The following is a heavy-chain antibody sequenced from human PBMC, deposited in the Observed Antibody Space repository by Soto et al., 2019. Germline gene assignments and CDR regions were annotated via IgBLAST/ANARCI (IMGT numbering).Heavy chain of an antibody. CDR1: GGSISNYY. V-gene: IGHV4-59*08. CDR3: ARRGRYSSGWYPIDH. J-gene: IGHJ4*02. Sequence: PSDTLSLTCTVSGGSISNYYWSWFRQPQGKGLEWIGYIYYSGSTNYNPSLKSRVTISVDTYKNQFSLKLSSVTAADTAVYYCARRGRYSSGWYPIDHWGQGTLVTVSS. D-gene: IGHD6-19*01. CDR2: IYYSGST.